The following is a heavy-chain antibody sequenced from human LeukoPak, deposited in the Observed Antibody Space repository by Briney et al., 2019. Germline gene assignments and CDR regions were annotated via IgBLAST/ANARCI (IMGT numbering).Heavy chain of an antibody. CDR2: IRYDGSNK. D-gene: IGHD1-26*01. CDR3: AKDLLPYSGSHGDY. CDR1: GFTFSSYG. J-gene: IGHJ4*02. V-gene: IGHV3-30*02. Sequence: GGSLRLSCAASGFTFSSYGMHWVRQAPAKGLEWVAFIRYDGSNKYYADSVKGRFTISRDNSKNTLYLQMNSLRAEDTAVYYCAKDLLPYSGSHGDYWGQGTRVTVSS.